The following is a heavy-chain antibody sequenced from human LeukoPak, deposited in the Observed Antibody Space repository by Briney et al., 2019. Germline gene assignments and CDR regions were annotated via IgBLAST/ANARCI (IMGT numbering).Heavy chain of an antibody. D-gene: IGHD5-18*01. V-gene: IGHV1-69*05. CDR1: GGTFSSYA. Sequence: GSSVKISCKASGGTFSSYAISWGRRAPGQGLEGMGGIIPIFGTANYAQKFQGRVTIITDESTSTAYMQLSSLRSDDTAVYYCARTVDTAMQRQNYYYIDVWGTGTTVTVSS. CDR3: ARTVDTAMQRQNYYYIDV. CDR2: IIPIFGTA. J-gene: IGHJ6*03.